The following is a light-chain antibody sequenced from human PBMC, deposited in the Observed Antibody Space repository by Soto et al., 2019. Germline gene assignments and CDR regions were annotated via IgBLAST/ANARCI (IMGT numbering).Light chain of an antibody. V-gene: IGKV3-11*01. CDR1: QSVSTY. CDR2: DSS. Sequence: EIVLTQSPATLSLSPGERATLSCRASQSVSTYLAWYQQKFGQAPRLLIYDSSNRATGIPPRFSGSGSGTDFTLTISSLEPEDFAVYYCQHRSNWPWTFGPGTNVEI. CDR3: QHRSNWPWT. J-gene: IGKJ1*01.